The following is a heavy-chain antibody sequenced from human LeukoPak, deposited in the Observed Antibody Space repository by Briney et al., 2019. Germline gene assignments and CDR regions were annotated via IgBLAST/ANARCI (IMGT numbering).Heavy chain of an antibody. CDR2: ISWNSGSI. Sequence: GRSLRLSCAASGFTFDDYAMHWVRQAPGKGLEWVSGISWNSGSIGYADSVKGRFTISRDNAKNSLYLQMNSLRAEDTALYCCAKGRYYYYGMDVWGQGTTVTVSS. V-gene: IGHV3-9*01. CDR1: GFTFDDYA. J-gene: IGHJ6*02. CDR3: AKGRYYYYGMDV.